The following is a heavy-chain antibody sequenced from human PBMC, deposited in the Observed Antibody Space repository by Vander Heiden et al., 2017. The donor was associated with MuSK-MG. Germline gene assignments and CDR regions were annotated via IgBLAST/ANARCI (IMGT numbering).Heavy chain of an antibody. Sequence: QVQLQQWGAGLLKPSEPLSLTCAVYGGSFGGYYWSWIRQPPGKGLEWIGEINHSGSTNYNPSLKSRVTISVDTSKNQFSLKLSSVTAADTAVYYCARAPVGYCSSTSCYEDAFDIWGQGTMVTVSS. V-gene: IGHV4-34*01. J-gene: IGHJ3*02. CDR2: INHSGST. CDR3: ARAPVGYCSSTSCYEDAFDI. D-gene: IGHD2-2*01. CDR1: GGSFGGYY.